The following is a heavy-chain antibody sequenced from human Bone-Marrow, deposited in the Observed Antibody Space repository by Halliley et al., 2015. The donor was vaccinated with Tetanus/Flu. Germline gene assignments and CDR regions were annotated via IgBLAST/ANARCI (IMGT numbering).Heavy chain of an antibody. CDR1: GFTFEDYA. Sequence: SLRLSCEVSGFTFEDYAMHWVRQRPGKGLEWISGITWNSDQVGYADSVQGRFTISRDNAKNVLYLQMSGLTTEDTALYYCAKDGSSRLTYYGRDVWGQGTTVTVSS. CDR2: ITWNSDQV. D-gene: IGHD1-26*01. V-gene: IGHV3-9*01. CDR3: AKDGSSRLTYYGRDV. J-gene: IGHJ6*02.